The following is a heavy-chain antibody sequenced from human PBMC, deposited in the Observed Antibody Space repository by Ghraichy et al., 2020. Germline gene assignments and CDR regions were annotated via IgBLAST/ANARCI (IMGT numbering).Heavy chain of an antibody. Sequence: GGSLRLSCVASGLMFSSNTMNWVRQAPGKGLEWVSSISSSTRYIYYADSVKGRFTISRDNAKNSLYLQMNSLRAEDTAVYYCSRGVGAGIPVLCHMDVWGLGTTVTVSS. J-gene: IGHJ6*02. D-gene: IGHD6-19*01. CDR2: ISSSTRYI. CDR3: SRGVGAGIPVLCHMDV. V-gene: IGHV3-21*01. CDR1: GLMFSSNT.